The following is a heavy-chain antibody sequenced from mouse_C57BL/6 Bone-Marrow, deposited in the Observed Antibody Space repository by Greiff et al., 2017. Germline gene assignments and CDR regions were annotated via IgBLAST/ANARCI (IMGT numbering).Heavy chain of an antibody. Sequence: EVQLVESGGGLVKPGGSLKLSCAASGFTFSSYAMSWVRQTPEKRLEWVATISDGGSYTYYPDNLKGRFTISRDNAKNNLYLQMSHLKSEDTAMYYCASLGGFAYWGQGTLVTVSA. D-gene: IGHD4-1*01. CDR1: GFTFSSYA. CDR2: ISDGGSYT. CDR3: ASLGGFAY. V-gene: IGHV5-4*01. J-gene: IGHJ3*01.